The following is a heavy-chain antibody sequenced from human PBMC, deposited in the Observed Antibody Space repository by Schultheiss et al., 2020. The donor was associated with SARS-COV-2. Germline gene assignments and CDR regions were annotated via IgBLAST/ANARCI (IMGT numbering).Heavy chain of an antibody. D-gene: IGHD3-10*01. Sequence: GGSLRLSCAASGFTFTSYAMHWVRQAPGKGLEWVAVISYDGSNKYYADSVKGRFTISRDNSKNTLYLQMNSLRAEDTAVYYCAKDLTGFGESFDYWGQGTLVTVSS. CDR2: ISYDGSNK. CDR3: AKDLTGFGESFDY. CDR1: GFTFTSYA. J-gene: IGHJ4*02. V-gene: IGHV3-30*07.